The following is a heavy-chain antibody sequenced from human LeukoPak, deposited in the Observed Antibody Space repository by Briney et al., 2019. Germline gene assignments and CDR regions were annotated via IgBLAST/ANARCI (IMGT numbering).Heavy chain of an antibody. Sequence: SETLSLTCAVSGGSISSGGYSWSWVRQPPGKGLEWVGYGYCNGRSYYNPSLRSRLTMTVDTSSNQFSLELSSVTAADTAVYYCARAGSSGPYCTIGSCYGMDVWGQGTTVTVYS. CDR1: GGSISSGGYS. D-gene: IGHD2-8*01. CDR2: GYCNGRS. J-gene: IGHJ6*02. CDR3: ARAGSSGPYCTIGSCYGMDV. V-gene: IGHV4-30-4*08.